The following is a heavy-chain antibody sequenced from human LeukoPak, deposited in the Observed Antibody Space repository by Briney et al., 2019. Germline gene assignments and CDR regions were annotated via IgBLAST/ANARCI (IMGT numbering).Heavy chain of an antibody. J-gene: IGHJ5*02. CDR3: ARVGSIAAAIGPFDP. V-gene: IGHV4-59*01. Sequence: SETLSLTCTVSGGSISSYYRSWIRQPPGKGLEWIGYIYYSGSTNYNPSLKSRVTISVDTSKNQFSLKLSSVTAADTAVYYCARVGSIAAAIGPFDPWGQGTLVTVSS. CDR2: IYYSGST. D-gene: IGHD6-13*01. CDR1: GGSISSYY.